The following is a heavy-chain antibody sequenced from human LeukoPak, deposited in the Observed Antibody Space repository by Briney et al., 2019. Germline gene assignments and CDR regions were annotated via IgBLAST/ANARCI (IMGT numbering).Heavy chain of an antibody. CDR2: IDWDDDK. CDR3: ARIRSQGFGELLVDY. CDR1: GFSLITSGMC. D-gene: IGHD3-10*01. J-gene: IGHJ4*02. Sequence: SGPALVKPTQTLTLTCTFSGFSLITSGMCVSWIRQPPGKALEWLALIDWDDDKYYSTSLKTRLTTSKDTSKNQVVLTMTNMDPVDTATYYCARIRSQGFGELLVDYWGQGTLVTVSS. V-gene: IGHV2-70*01.